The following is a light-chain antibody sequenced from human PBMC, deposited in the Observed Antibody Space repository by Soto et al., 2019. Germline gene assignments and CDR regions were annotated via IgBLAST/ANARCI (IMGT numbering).Light chain of an antibody. CDR3: QQYGGSRLVT. V-gene: IGKV3-20*01. CDR2: GAS. Sequence: EIVLTQSPGTLSLSPGERATLSCRASQSVSSNYLAWYQQKLGQAPRLLIYGASSRATGIPDRFSGSGSGTDFTLTISRLEPEDFAVYYCQQYGGSRLVTFGGGTKVEIK. J-gene: IGKJ4*01. CDR1: QSVSSNY.